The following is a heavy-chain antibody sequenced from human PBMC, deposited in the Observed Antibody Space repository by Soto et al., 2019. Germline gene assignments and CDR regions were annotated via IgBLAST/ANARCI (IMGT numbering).Heavy chain of an antibody. CDR3: ARAGYSNAFDI. J-gene: IGHJ3*02. D-gene: IGHD6-13*01. CDR2: IYSGGST. CDR1: GFTVSSNY. V-gene: IGHV3-53*04. Sequence: EVQLVESGGGLVQPGGSLRLSCAASGFTVSSNYMSWVRQAPGKGLEWVSVIYSGGSTYYADSVKGRFTISRHNSKNTLYLQMNSLSAEDTAVYYCARAGYSNAFDIWGQGTMVTVSS.